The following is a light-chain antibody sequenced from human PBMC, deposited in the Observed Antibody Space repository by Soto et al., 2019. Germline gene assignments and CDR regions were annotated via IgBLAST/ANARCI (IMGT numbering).Light chain of an antibody. J-gene: IGKJ3*01. Sequence: EIVLTQPPGTLSLSPGERATLSCRASQSVSNDYLAWYQQKPGQAPRLLIYGASSRATGIPDRFSGSGSGTDFTLTISRLEPEDFAVYSCQQYGSSPFTFGPGTKVDIK. CDR2: GAS. CDR3: QQYGSSPFT. V-gene: IGKV3-20*01. CDR1: QSVSNDY.